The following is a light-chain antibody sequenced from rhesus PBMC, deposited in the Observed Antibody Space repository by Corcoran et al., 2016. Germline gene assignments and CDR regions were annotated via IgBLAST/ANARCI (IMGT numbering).Light chain of an antibody. CDR3: KHNYGTPYN. CDR2: KDS. Sequence: DIQMTQSPSSLSAAVGDRVTITFRTSENVNKYLNWYQQKPGKAPKPLIYKDSTLQSGVPSRFSGSGSGTDYTFTISSLQSEDVATYYCKHNYGTPYNFGQGTKVEIK. V-gene: IGKV1-74*01. CDR1: ENVNKY. J-gene: IGKJ2*01.